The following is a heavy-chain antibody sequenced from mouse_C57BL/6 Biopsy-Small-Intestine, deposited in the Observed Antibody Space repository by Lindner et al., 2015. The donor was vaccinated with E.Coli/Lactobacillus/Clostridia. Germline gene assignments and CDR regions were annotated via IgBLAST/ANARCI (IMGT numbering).Heavy chain of an antibody. CDR3: ARWGLNWHFFDY. Sequence: VQLQESGPELVKPGASVKLSCKASGYTFTNYDINWVIQRPGQGLEWIGWIYPGDDSTNYNEKFKDRATLTVDTSSTTAYMELHSLTSEDSAVYFCARWGLNWHFFDYWGQGTTLTVSS. CDR2: IYPGDDST. CDR1: GYTFTNYD. V-gene: IGHV1-85*01. J-gene: IGHJ2*01. D-gene: IGHD4-1*02.